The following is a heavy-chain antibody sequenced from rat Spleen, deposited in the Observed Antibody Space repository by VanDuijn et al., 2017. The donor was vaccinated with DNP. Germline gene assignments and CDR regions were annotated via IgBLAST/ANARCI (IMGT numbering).Heavy chain of an antibody. CDR1: GFTFSDYN. Sequence: EVQLVESGGNLVQPGRSLKLSCAASGFTFSDYNMAWVRQAPKKSLEWVATIGFDGTGTYYRDSVKGRFTISRDNAKSTRYLQMDRLRSEDTATYYCASPWGSTSYAFVYWGQGTLVTVSS. CDR3: ASPWGSTSYAFVY. V-gene: IGHV5-7*01. D-gene: IGHD1-2*01. J-gene: IGHJ3*01. CDR2: IGFDGTGT.